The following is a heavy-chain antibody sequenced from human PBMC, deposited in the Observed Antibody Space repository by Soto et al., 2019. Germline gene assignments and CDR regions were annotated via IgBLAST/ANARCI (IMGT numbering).Heavy chain of an antibody. CDR1: GFTFSNYW. D-gene: IGHD7-27*01. V-gene: IGHV3-74*01. CDR2: IKSDGSYT. Sequence: GGSLRLSCAASGFTFSNYWMHWVRQAPGKGPVCVSRIKSDGSYTYYPGSVKGRFTISRENAKNSLYLQMNSLRAGDTAVYYCARGGQQLGRYYGMDVWGQGTTVTVSS. CDR3: ARGGQQLGRYYGMDV. J-gene: IGHJ6*02.